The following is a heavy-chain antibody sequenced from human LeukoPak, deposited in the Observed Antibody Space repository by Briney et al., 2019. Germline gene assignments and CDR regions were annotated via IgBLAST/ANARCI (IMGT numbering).Heavy chain of an antibody. CDR2: IFSRGNT. Sequence: QPSETLSLTCSVSGDSIFNSNSYWSWMRQPAGKGLEWIGHIFSRGNTNYNPSLKSRVTISVDMSKNQFSLILSSVTAADTAVYYCARDRDMGSGNYFRVFYFDSWGQGTLVTVSS. V-gene: IGHV4-61*09. J-gene: IGHJ4*02. CDR3: ARDRDMGSGNYFRVFYFDS. CDR1: GDSIFNSNSY. D-gene: IGHD3-22*01.